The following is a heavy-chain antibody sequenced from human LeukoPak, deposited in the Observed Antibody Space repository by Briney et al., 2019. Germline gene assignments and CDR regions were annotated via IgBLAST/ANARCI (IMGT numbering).Heavy chain of an antibody. CDR3: AKVHRMIVVVGAFDI. D-gene: IGHD3-22*01. CDR2: ISWNSGSI. CDR1: GFTVSSNY. V-gene: IGHV3-9*01. Sequence: GGSLRLSCAASGFTVSSNYMSWVRQAPGKGLEWVSGISWNSGSIGYADSVKGRFTISRDNAKNFLYLQMNSLRAEDTALYYCAKVHRMIVVVGAFDIWGQGTMVTVSS. J-gene: IGHJ3*02.